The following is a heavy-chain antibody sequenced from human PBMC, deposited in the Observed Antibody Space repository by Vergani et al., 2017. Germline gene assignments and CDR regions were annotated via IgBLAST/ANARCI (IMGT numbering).Heavy chain of an antibody. CDR3: AKDNVPGYYDSSGYCDY. Sequence: EVQLVESGGGLVQPGRSLRLSCAASGFTFDDYAMHWVRQAPGEGLEWVAGISGSCGFTYYADSVKGRFTISRDNSKNTMFLQMNNLRAEYTAVYYFAKDNVPGYYDSSGYCDYWGQGTLVTVSS. D-gene: IGHD3-22*01. J-gene: IGHJ4*02. CDR2: ISGSCGFT. V-gene: IGHV3-23*04. CDR1: GFTFDDYA.